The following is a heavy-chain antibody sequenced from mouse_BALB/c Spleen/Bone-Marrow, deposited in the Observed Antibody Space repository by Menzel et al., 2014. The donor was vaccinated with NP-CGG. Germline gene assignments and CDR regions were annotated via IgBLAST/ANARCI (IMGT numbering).Heavy chain of an antibody. CDR3: ARGTLY. CDR2: ISYSGST. Sequence: EVQLQQSGPGLVKPSQSLSLTCTVTGYSITSDYAWNWIRQFPGNKLEWMGYISYSGSTSYNPSLKSRISITRDTSKNQFFLQLNSVTTEDTATYYCARGTLYWGQGTTLTVSS. J-gene: IGHJ2*01. V-gene: IGHV3-2*02. CDR1: GYSITSDYA.